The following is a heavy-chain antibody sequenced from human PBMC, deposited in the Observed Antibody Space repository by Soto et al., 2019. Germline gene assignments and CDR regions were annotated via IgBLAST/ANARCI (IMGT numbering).Heavy chain of an antibody. J-gene: IGHJ4*02. Sequence: QVQLQQWGAGLLKPSETLSLTCAVYGGSFSGYYWSWIRQPPGKGLEWIGEINHSGSTNYNPSLKSRVTISVDTSKNQFSLKLSSVTAADTAVYYCARVTPYYYDSSGYSDFDYWGQGTLVTVSS. CDR2: INHSGST. V-gene: IGHV4-34*01. CDR1: GGSFSGYY. D-gene: IGHD3-22*01. CDR3: ARVTPYYYDSSGYSDFDY.